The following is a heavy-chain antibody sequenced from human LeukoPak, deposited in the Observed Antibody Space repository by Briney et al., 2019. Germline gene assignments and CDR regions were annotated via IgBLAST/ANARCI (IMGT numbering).Heavy chain of an antibody. CDR2: IHYTGST. CDR3: AREVEMATHFDY. V-gene: IGHV4-59*01. Sequence: SETLSLTCTVSSGSISYFYWNWIRQPPGKGLEWIGYIHYTGSTNYNPSLKSRVTISVDTSKNQFSLKLSSVTAADTAVYYCAREVEMATHFDYWGQGTLVTVSS. J-gene: IGHJ4*02. CDR1: SGSISYFY. D-gene: IGHD5-24*01.